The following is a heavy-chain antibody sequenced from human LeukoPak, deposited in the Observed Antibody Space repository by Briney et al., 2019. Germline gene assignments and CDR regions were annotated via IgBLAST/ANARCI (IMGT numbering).Heavy chain of an antibody. J-gene: IGHJ3*02. D-gene: IGHD1-26*01. V-gene: IGHV1-24*01. CDR3: ARDFGSGSYQGFDI. Sequence: ASVKVSCKVSGYTLTELSMHWVRQAPGKGLEWMGGFDPEDGETIYAQKLQGRVTMTTDTSTSTAYMELRSLRSDDTAVYYCARDFGSGSYQGFDIWGQGTMVTVSS. CDR2: FDPEDGET. CDR1: GYTLTELS.